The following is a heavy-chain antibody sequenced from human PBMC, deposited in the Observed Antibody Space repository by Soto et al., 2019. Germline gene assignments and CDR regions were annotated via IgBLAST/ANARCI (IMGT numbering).Heavy chain of an antibody. CDR2: IWYDGSNK. J-gene: IGHJ4*02. CDR3: ARERPRGYCDYPHYYMDF. Sequence: QVQLVESGGGVVQPGRSLRLSCAASGFTFSSYGMHWVRQAPGKGLEWVAVIWYDGSNKYYADSVKGRFTISRDNSKNTLYLQMHSLRAEDTAVDYCARERPRGYCDYPHYYMDFWGQGTLVTVSS. V-gene: IGHV3-33*01. D-gene: IGHD4-17*01. CDR1: GFTFSSYG.